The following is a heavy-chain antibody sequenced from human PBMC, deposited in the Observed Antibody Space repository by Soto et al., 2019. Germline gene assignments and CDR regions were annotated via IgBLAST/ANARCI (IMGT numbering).Heavy chain of an antibody. D-gene: IGHD3-10*01. J-gene: IGHJ1*01. CDR3: PKKVNSGPGSQNFHY. Sequence: EVQLLESGGGLVQPGGSLRLSCAASGFTFSSYSMSWVRQAPGKGLEWVSGFRTGGDDGTTYYADSVKGRFTISRDNSQNTPFPQKNRPRAEDTGIYYRPKKVNSGPGSQNFHYWGQGTLVTVSS. V-gene: IGHV3-23*01. CDR2: FRTGGDDGTT. CDR1: GFTFSSYS.